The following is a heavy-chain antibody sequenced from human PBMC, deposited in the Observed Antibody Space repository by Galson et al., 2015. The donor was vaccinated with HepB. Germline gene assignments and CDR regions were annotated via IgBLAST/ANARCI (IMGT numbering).Heavy chain of an antibody. J-gene: IGHJ4*02. CDR1: GFTFSGSA. V-gene: IGHV3-73*01. CDR2: IGSKPNRYAT. CDR3: TRMGDLSGYSSL. D-gene: IGHD4-11*01. Sequence: LRLSCAASGFTFSGSAIHWVRQPSGRGLEWIGRIGSKPNRYATTYVASVRGRFTISRDDSKNTAFLRLNSLKTDDTAVYYCTRMGDLSGYSSLWGQGTLVTVSS.